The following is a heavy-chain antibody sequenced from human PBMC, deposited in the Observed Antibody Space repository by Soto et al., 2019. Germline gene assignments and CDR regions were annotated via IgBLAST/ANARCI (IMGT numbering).Heavy chain of an antibody. CDR1: GFTFSGSA. Sequence: GESLKISCAASGFTFSGSAMHWVRQASGKGLAWVGRIRSKANSYATAYAASVKGRFTISSYDSKNTAYLQMNSLKTEATAVYYCTRLRGYCSGGSCYGRFDYWGQGTMVTVSS. D-gene: IGHD2-15*01. V-gene: IGHV3-73*01. J-gene: IGHJ4*02. CDR3: TRLRGYCSGGSCYGRFDY. CDR2: IRSKANSYAT.